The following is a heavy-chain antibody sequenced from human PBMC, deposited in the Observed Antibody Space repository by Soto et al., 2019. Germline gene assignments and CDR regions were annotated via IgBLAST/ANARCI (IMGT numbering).Heavy chain of an antibody. Sequence: KPSETLSLTCTVSGGSISDKYWSWIRQSPGKGLEWIGYIYYSGSTNSNPSLKSRVTISIDPSKNQFSLKLRSVTPADTAVYYCARDSPGYYDPWGQGTQVTVS. CDR1: GGSISDKY. V-gene: IGHV4-59*01. CDR2: IYYSGST. J-gene: IGHJ5*02. D-gene: IGHD1-26*01. CDR3: ARDSPGYYDP.